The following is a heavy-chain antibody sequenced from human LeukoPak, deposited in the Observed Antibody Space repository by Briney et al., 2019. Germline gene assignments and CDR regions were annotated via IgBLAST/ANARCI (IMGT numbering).Heavy chain of an antibody. D-gene: IGHD6-19*01. CDR1: GFTFSSYA. J-gene: IGHJ4*02. CDR3: VRISTSVAGADY. V-gene: IGHV3-7*01. Sequence: GGSLRLSCAASGFTFSSYAMSWVRQAPGKGLEWVANIKRDGSETYYVDSVKGRFTISRENTKNLLFLQMDSLRAEDTAVYFCVRISTSVAGADYWGQGTLVTVSS. CDR2: IKRDGSET.